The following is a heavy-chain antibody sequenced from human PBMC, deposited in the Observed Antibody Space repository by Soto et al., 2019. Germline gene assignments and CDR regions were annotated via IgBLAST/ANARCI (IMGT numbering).Heavy chain of an antibody. CDR1: GGSISSYY. J-gene: IGHJ3*02. CDR2: IYYRGST. CDR3: ARHDGSGSYWRRAFDI. D-gene: IGHD3-10*01. V-gene: IGHV4-59*08. Sequence: QVQLQESGPGLVKPSETLSLTCTVSGGSISSYYWSWIRQPPGKGLEWIGYIYYRGSTTYNPSLKSRVTKSVDTSKNQFSLKLSSVNAGDTAVYYCARHDGSGSYWRRAFDIWGLGTMVTVSS.